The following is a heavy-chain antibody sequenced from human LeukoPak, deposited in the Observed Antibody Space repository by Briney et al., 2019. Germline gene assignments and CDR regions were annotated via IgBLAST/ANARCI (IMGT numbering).Heavy chain of an antibody. J-gene: IGHJ4*02. CDR2: ISASGDST. D-gene: IGHD6-13*01. Sequence: GGSLRLSCAASGFTFSSYAMIWVRKAPGKGLEWVSAISASGDSTYYAGSVKGRFTISRDNSKNTLYLQMNSLRAEDTAVYYCAKGGVAAAGTIDYWGQGTLVTVSS. CDR3: AKGGVAAAGTIDY. V-gene: IGHV3-23*01. CDR1: GFTFSSYA.